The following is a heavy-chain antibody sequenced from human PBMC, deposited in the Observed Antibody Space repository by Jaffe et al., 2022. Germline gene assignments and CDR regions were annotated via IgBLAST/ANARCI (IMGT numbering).Heavy chain of an antibody. J-gene: IGHJ3*02. Sequence: EVQLVESGGGLVQPGGSLRLSCAASGFTFSSYWMHWVRQAPGKGLVWVSRINSDGSSTSYADSVKGRFTISRDNAKNTLYLQMNSLRAEDTAVYYCARTYGDYGGGAFDIWGQGTMVTVSS. D-gene: IGHD4-17*01. CDR2: INSDGSST. CDR3: ARTYGDYGGGAFDI. CDR1: GFTFSSYW. V-gene: IGHV3-74*01.